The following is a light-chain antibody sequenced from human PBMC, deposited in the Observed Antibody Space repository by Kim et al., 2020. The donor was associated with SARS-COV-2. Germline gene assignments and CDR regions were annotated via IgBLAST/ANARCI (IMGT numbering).Light chain of an antibody. CDR2: RAS. J-gene: IGKJ2*01. V-gene: IGKV1-5*01. CDR1: LTIDTL. Sequence: CASVGVRVPITCRASLTIDTLLSLYQQKPVKSPKLLVYRASTLETVVPSMFSGSGSVTEFSLTISSLQPDDFATYYCQHYNAYPYTFCQGTNLEI. CDR3: QHYNAYPYT.